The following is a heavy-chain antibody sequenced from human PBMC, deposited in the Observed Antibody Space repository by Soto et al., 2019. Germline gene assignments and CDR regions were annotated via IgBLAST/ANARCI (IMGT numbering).Heavy chain of an antibody. CDR1: GYSFTTYW. CDR2: IYPGDSDT. J-gene: IGHJ4*02. D-gene: IGHD3-3*01. Sequence: PGESLKISCKGSGYSFTTYWIGWVRQMPGNGLEWMGVIYPGDSDTRYSPSFQGQVTISADKSISTAYLQWRVPKASDPARYYWAESPTDRVLHRDYFASWGKGTLVTSPQ. CDR3: AESPTDRVLHRDYFAS. V-gene: IGHV5-51*01.